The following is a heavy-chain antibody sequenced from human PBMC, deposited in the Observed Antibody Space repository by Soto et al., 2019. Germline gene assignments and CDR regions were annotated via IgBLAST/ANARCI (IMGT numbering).Heavy chain of an antibody. J-gene: IGHJ5*02. CDR2: AYYSGTT. V-gene: IGHV4-61*01. D-gene: IGHD2-2*02. CDR3: ARHSGYCSSTSCYTGPWYNWFDP. CDR1: GASVSNKTYY. Sequence: SETLSLTCSVSGASVSNKTYYWSWIRQPPGKRLEWLGYAYYSGTTNYTPSPKSRVTISVDTSKNQFSLKLSSVTAADTAVYYCARHSGYCSSTSCYTGPWYNWFDPWGQGTLVTVSS.